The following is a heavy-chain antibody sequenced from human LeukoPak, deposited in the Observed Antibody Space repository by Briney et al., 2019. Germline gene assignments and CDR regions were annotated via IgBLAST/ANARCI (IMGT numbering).Heavy chain of an antibody. J-gene: IGHJ4*02. V-gene: IGHV3-43D*03. Sequence: GGSLRLSCAASGFTFDDYAMHWVCQAPGKGLEWVSLISWDGGSTYYADSVKGRFTISRDNSKNSLYLQMNSLRAEDTAVYYCARASIAVAAPFDYWGQGTLVTVSS. D-gene: IGHD6-19*01. CDR2: ISWDGGST. CDR3: ARASIAVAAPFDY. CDR1: GFTFDDYA.